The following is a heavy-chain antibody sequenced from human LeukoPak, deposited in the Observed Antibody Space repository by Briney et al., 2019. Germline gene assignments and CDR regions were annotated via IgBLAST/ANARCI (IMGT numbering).Heavy chain of an antibody. CDR2: INHSAST. Sequence: SETLSLTCAVYGGSFSGYYWSWIRQPPGKGLEWIGEINHSASTNYNPSLKSRVTISVDTFKNQFSLKLSSVTAADTAVYYCARGLPGYSSSWYVNYWGQGTLVTVSS. V-gene: IGHV4-34*01. CDR1: GGSFSGYY. CDR3: ARGLPGYSSSWYVNY. J-gene: IGHJ4*02. D-gene: IGHD6-13*01.